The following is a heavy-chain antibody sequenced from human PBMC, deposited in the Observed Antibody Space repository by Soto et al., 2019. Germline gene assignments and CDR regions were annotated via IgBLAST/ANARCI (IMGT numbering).Heavy chain of an antibody. J-gene: IGHJ4*02. D-gene: IGHD6-19*01. CDR2: ISSNGGST. V-gene: IGHV3-64D*09. CDR1: GFTFSSYA. CDR3: VKGGYSSGWFFDY. Sequence: GGSLRLSCSASGFTFSSYAMHWVRQAPGKGLEYVSAISSNGGSTYYADSVKGRFTISRDKSKNTLYLQMSSLRAEDTAVYYCVKGGYSSGWFFDYWGQGTLVTVSS.